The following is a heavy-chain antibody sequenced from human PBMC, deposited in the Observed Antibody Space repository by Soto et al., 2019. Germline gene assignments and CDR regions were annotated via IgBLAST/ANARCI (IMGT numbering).Heavy chain of an antibody. Sequence: QVQLVQSGAEVKKPGASVKVSCRTSGYTFTSYYMHWVRQAPGQGLEWMGIITPSSGSTTYAQKFQGRVSMTRDPSTSTVYMELSSLRSEDTAVYYCARDEGRVFYFAHWGQGTLVTVSS. CDR1: GYTFTSYY. CDR2: ITPSSGST. CDR3: ARDEGRVFYFAH. J-gene: IGHJ4*02. V-gene: IGHV1-46*01.